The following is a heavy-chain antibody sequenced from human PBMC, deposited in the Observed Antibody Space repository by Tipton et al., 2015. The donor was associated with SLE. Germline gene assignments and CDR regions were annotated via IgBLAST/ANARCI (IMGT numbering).Heavy chain of an antibody. J-gene: IGHJ6*04. V-gene: IGHV4-34*01. CDR2: INHSGST. D-gene: IGHD3-9*01. Sequence: TLSLTCAVYGGSFSGYYWSWIRQPPGKGLEWIGEINHSGSTNYNPSLKSRVTISVDTSKNQFSLKLSSVTAADTAVYYCARGNFLTGYWMDVWGKGTTVTVSS. CDR1: GGSFSGYY. CDR3: ARGNFLTGYWMDV.